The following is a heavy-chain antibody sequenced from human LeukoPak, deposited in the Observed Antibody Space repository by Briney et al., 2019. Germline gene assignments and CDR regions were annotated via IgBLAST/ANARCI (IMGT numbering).Heavy chain of an antibody. J-gene: IGHJ4*02. D-gene: IGHD6-19*01. CDR3: ARLIGARYSSGWDFDY. CDR1: GGSISSSSCY. V-gene: IGHV4-39*01. CDR2: VYYTGST. Sequence: SETLLLTCTVSGGSISSSSCYWGWIRQPPGKGLEWIGNVYYTGSTYYNPSLKSRVSISVDTSKNQFSLKLSSVTAADTAVYYCARLIGARYSSGWDFDYWGQGTLVSVCS.